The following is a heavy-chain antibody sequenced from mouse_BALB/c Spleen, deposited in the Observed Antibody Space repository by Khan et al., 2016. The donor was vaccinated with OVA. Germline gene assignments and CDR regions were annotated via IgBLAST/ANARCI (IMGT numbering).Heavy chain of an antibody. D-gene: IGHD1-1*01. J-gene: IGHJ3*01. CDR3: ARGGEGSRFAF. V-gene: IGHV1S127*01. CDR2: IGPSYSDT. CDR1: GYTFTSFW. Sequence: QVQLQESGAELVRPGASVKMSCKASGYTFTSFWMHWVKQRPGQGLEWIGIIGPSYSDTRFNQKFKDKATLNVDKSSSTAYMQLSSLTSEDSAVYYWARGGEGSRFAFWGQGTLVTVSA.